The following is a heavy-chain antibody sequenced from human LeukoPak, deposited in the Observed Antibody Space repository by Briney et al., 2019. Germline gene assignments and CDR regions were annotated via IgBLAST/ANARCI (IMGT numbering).Heavy chain of an antibody. CDR1: GGSVSSYY. V-gene: IGHV4-59*02. J-gene: IGHJ3*02. CDR3: ARARYANAWYAFDI. CDR2: LFHSGSS. D-gene: IGHD2-2*01. Sequence: SETLSLICTVSGGSVSSYYWSWIRRPPGRGLEWIAYLFHSGSSDSNPSLTSRVTTLVDTSKNQFSLKLTSVTAADTAMYYCARARYANAWYAFDIWGHGTMVTVSS.